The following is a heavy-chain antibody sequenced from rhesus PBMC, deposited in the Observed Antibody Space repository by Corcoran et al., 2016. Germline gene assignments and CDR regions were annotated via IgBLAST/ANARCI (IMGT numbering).Heavy chain of an antibody. CDR2: IYGSSTST. CDR3: ARIYSSGPDY. V-gene: IGHV4S10*01. D-gene: IGHD6-31*01. Sequence: QVQLQESGPGVVKPSETLSLTCAVSGGSISDSYRWSWIRQPPGKGLEWIGYIYGSSTSTNYNPSLKSRVTISKVTSKNQFSLKLSSVTAADPAVYYCARIYSSGPDYWGQGVLVTVSS. J-gene: IGHJ4*01. CDR1: GGSISDSYR.